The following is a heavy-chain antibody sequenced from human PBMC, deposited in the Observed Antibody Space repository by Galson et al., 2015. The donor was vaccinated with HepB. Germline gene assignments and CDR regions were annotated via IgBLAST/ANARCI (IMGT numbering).Heavy chain of an antibody. CDR2: ITPGGGT. CDR1: EFTISNSA. CDR3: AKDRRGGNHENRNWFGP. D-gene: IGHD1-14*01. Sequence: SLRLSCAASEFTISNSAMTWVRQAPGKGLEWVSSITPGGGTFYADFAKGRFTISRDKSMNTLYLQTNSLRADDTTVYYCAKDRRGGNHENRNWFGPWGQGTLVTVSS. J-gene: IGHJ5*02. V-gene: IGHV3-23*01.